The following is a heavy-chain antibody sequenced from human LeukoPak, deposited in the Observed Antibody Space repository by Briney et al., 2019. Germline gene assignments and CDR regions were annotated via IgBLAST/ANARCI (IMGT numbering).Heavy chain of an antibody. CDR1: VGTFSSYA. J-gene: IGHJ4*02. V-gene: IGHV1-69*05. Sequence: SVKVSCKASVGTFSSYAISWVRQAPGPGLEWMGGIIPIFGTANYAQKFQGRVTITTDESTSTAYMELSSLRSEDTAVYYCARGYYDFWSGYPTLDYWGQGTLVTVSS. CDR2: IIPIFGTA. CDR3: ARGYYDFWSGYPTLDY. D-gene: IGHD3-3*01.